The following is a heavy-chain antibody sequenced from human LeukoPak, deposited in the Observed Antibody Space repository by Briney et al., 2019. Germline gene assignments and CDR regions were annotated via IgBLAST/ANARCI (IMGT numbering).Heavy chain of an antibody. D-gene: IGHD5-18*01. CDR3: ARGRGLYSYGYGYYYYMDV. Sequence: SETLSLTCTVSGGSINSGSYYWSWIRQPPGKGLEWIGEINHSGSTNYNPSLKSRVTISVDASKNQFSLKLSSVTAADTAVYYCARGRGLYSYGYGYYYYMDVWGKGTTVTVSS. V-gene: IGHV4-39*07. CDR1: GGSINSGSYY. J-gene: IGHJ6*03. CDR2: INHSGST.